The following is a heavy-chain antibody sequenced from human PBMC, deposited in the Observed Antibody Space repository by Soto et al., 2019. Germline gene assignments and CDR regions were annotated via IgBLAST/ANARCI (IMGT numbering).Heavy chain of an antibody. J-gene: IGHJ1*01. D-gene: IGHD6-19*01. CDR2: INHSGST. Sequence: QVQLQQWGAGLLKPSETLSLTCAVYGGSFSGYYWSWIRQPPGKGLEWIGEINHSGSTNYNPSLKSLVTISVDTSKNQFALKLSSVTAADTAVYYCASDRGQVAGPGDYVQHWGQGTLVTVSS. CDR1: GGSFSGYY. CDR3: ASDRGQVAGPGDYVQH. V-gene: IGHV4-34*01.